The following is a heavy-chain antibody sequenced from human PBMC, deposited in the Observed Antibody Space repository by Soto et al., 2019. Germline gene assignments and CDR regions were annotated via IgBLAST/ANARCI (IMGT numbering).Heavy chain of an antibody. J-gene: IGHJ5*02. CDR2: VYYSGTT. V-gene: IGHV4-30-4*01. Sequence: SETLSLTCSVSGGSISSDDYYWSWIRQPPGKGLEWIGHVYYSGTTYYSPSLKSRVTISVDTSKNQFSLKLSSVTAADTAVYYCASDGSEYSYARGNWFDPWGQGTLVTVSS. CDR1: GGSISSDDYY. CDR3: ASDGSEYSYARGNWFDP. D-gene: IGHD5-18*01.